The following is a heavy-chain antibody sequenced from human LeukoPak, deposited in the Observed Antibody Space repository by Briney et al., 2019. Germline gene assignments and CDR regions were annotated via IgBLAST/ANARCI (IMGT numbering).Heavy chain of an antibody. J-gene: IGHJ5*01. CDR1: GYSFTDYF. Sequence: ASVTVSCKASGYSFTDYFIHWVRQAPGQGLEWMGWINPNIGDASYAQKFQDRVTMTRDRSINTAYMELSRLTSDDTAVYYCARMAHDGGDSIGFDSWGQGTLVTVSS. CDR2: INPNIGDA. V-gene: IGHV1-2*02. D-gene: IGHD2-21*02. CDR3: ARMAHDGGDSIGFDS.